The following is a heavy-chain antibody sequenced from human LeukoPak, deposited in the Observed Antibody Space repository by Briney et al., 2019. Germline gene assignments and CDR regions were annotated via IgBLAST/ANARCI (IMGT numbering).Heavy chain of an antibody. D-gene: IGHD1-1*01. CDR2: ISTSEST. CDR1: RGSISTYY. Sequence: SETLSLTCTISRGSISTYYWSWIRQPPGKGLEWIGYISTSESTNYNPSFKSRITISVDTSKNQLYLNLSSVTAADAAVYYCERRRASGTTGYFDLWGQGTLVTVSS. V-gene: IGHV4-4*09. J-gene: IGHJ4*02. CDR3: ERRRASGTTGYFDL.